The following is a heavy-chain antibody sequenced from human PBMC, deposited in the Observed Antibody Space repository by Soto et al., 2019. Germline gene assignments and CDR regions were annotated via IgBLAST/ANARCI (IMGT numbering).Heavy chain of an antibody. Sequence: EVHLVESGGGLVKPGGSLRLSCAASGFAFNTYSMNWVRQAPGKGLEWVSSISSSSSYIYYADSVKGRFTISRDNAKNSLYLQINSLRAEDTAVYYCAGETLYSSSWGYWGQGTLVTVSS. CDR1: GFAFNTYS. V-gene: IGHV3-21*01. CDR3: AGETLYSSSWGY. CDR2: ISSSSSYI. J-gene: IGHJ4*02. D-gene: IGHD6-13*01.